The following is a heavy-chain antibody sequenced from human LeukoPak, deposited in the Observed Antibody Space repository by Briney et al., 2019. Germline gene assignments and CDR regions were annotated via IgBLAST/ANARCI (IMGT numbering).Heavy chain of an antibody. CDR3: ARDRGWLQFLGY. CDR1: GFTFSSYA. Sequence: GGSLRLSCAASGFTFSSYAMHWVRQAPGKGLEWVAVISYDGNNKYYADSVKGRFTISRDNSKNTLYLQMNSLRPEDTAVFYCARDRGWLQFLGYWGQGTLVTVSS. V-gene: IGHV3-30*04. D-gene: IGHD5-24*01. J-gene: IGHJ4*02. CDR2: ISYDGNNK.